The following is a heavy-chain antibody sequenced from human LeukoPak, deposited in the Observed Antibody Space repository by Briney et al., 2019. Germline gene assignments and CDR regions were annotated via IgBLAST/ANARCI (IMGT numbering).Heavy chain of an antibody. D-gene: IGHD5-24*01. J-gene: IGHJ6*03. CDR2: FYYSGST. V-gene: IGHV4-39*02. Sequence: PSETLSLTCTVSGGSISSSSYYWGWIRQPPGKGLEWIGSFYYSGSTYYNPSLKSRVTISVDTSKNQFSLKLSSVTAADTAVYYCARDGYSYYYYYMDVWGKGTTVTISS. CDR3: ARDGYSYYYYYMDV. CDR1: GGSISSSSYY.